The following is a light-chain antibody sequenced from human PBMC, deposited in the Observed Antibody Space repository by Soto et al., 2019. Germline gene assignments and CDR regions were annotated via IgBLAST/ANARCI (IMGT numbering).Light chain of an antibody. CDR1: ESFGSS. CDR3: QKYARWPRT. CDR2: ATS. V-gene: IGKV3-15*01. Sequence: TQSPATLSVSPRERATLSCRASESFGSSLAWYQQTPGQAPRLLIYATSIRATDVPARFSGSGSGTDFTLTISSLESEDFAVCYCQKYARWPRTFGHGSKV. J-gene: IGKJ1*01.